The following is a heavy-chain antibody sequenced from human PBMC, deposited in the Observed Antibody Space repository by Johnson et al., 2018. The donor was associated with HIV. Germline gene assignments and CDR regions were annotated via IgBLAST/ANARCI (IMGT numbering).Heavy chain of an antibody. CDR1: GFTFSSYA. V-gene: IGHV3-30-3*01. Sequence: QVQLVESGGGVVQPGRSLRLSCAASGFTFSSYAMHWVRQAPGKGLEWVAVISYDGSNKYYADSVKGRFTISRDNSKNTLYLQMNSLRAEDTAVYYCARDRGWPVRDDAFDIWCQGTMVTVSS. D-gene: IGHD3-10*01. CDR3: ARDRGWPVRDDAFDI. J-gene: IGHJ3*02. CDR2: ISYDGSNK.